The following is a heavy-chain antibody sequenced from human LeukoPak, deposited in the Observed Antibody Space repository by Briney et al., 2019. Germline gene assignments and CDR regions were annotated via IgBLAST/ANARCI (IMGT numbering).Heavy chain of an antibody. CDR3: AKVGEWYYYDSSTQPFDP. CDR1: GFTFSSYA. D-gene: IGHD3-22*01. Sequence: GGSLRLSCAASGFTFSSYAMSWVRQAPGKGLEWVSAISGSGGSTYYADSVKGRFTISRDNSKNTLYLQMNSLRAEDTAVYYCAKVGEWYYYDSSTQPFDPWGQGTLVTVSS. CDR2: ISGSGGST. J-gene: IGHJ5*02. V-gene: IGHV3-23*01.